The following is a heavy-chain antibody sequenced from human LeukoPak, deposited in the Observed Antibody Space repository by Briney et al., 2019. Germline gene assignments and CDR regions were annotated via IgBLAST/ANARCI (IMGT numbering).Heavy chain of an antibody. CDR2: ISAYKGNT. CDR1: GYTFSKYG. Sequence: ASVKVSCXASGYTFSKYGVSWVRQAPGQGLEWMGWISAYKGNTNVAQKFQARVTMTTDTSTSTAYMDLKSLRSDDTAVYYCAREGYCGGGSCHPDDAFDIWGQGTMVTVSS. D-gene: IGHD2-15*01. V-gene: IGHV1-18*04. J-gene: IGHJ3*02. CDR3: AREGYCGGGSCHPDDAFDI.